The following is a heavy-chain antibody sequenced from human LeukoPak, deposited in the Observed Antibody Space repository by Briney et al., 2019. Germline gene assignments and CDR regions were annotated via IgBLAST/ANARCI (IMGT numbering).Heavy chain of an antibody. J-gene: IGHJ5*01. CDR1: GFTFSSSA. CDR2: ISASGGGA. CDR3: ARGNNFDWLLSSNWFDS. D-gene: IGHD3-9*01. V-gene: IGHV3-23*01. Sequence: PGGSLRLSCAASGFTFSSSAMSWIRQAPGKGLEWVSVISASGGGAYYADSVKGRFTISRDNSKNTLYLQMNSLRTEDTALYYCARGNNFDWLLSSNWFDSWGQGALVTVSS.